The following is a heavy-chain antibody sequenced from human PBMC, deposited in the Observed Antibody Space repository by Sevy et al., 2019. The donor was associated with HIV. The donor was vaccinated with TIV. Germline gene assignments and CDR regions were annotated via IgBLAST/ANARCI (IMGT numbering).Heavy chain of an antibody. D-gene: IGHD4-17*01. V-gene: IGHV1-8*03. CDR2: MNPNSGNT. J-gene: IGHJ3*02. CDR3: ARDSDYGGNGAYDI. Sequence: ASVKVSCKASGYTFTSRDINWVRQATGQGLEWMGWMNPNSGNTGYAQKFQNRVTITRNTSIRTAYMELSSLRPEGTAVYYCARDSDYGGNGAYDIWGQGAMVTVSS. CDR1: GYTFTSRD.